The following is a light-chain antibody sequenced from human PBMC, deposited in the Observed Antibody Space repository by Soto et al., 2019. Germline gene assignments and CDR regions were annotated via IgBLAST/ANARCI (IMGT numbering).Light chain of an antibody. J-gene: IGLJ2*01. Sequence: QSALTQPASVSGSPGQSITISCTGTSSDVGGHNFVSWYQQHPGRAPKLMIYDVRNRPSGVSNRFSGSKSANTASLVISGLQAEDEADYYCSSYSSSDTLVFVGGTKLTVL. CDR2: DVR. CDR1: SSDVGGHNF. V-gene: IGLV2-14*03. CDR3: SSYSSSDTLV.